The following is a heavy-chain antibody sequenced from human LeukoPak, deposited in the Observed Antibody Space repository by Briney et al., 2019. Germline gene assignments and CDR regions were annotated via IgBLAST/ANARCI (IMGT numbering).Heavy chain of an antibody. Sequence: GGSLRLSCAASGFTFDDYAMHWVRQAPGKGLEWVSGISWNSGSIGYADSVKGRFTISRDNAKNSLYLQMNSLRAEDTALYYCAKGGQYCSGGSRYSFAEYFQHWGQGTLVTVSS. J-gene: IGHJ1*01. CDR1: GFTFDDYA. CDR3: AKGGQYCSGGSRYSFAEYFQH. CDR2: ISWNSGSI. V-gene: IGHV3-9*01. D-gene: IGHD2-15*01.